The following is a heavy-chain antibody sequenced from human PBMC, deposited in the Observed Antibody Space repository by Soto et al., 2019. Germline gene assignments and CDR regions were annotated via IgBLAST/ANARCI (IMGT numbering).Heavy chain of an antibody. CDR3: ANSRVSMVRGLNIIPNY. CDR2: ISGHGDAT. D-gene: IGHD3-10*01. V-gene: IGHV3-23*01. J-gene: IGHJ4*02. Sequence: EVQLLESGGGLVQPGGSPRLSCAASGFPFTGYAMRWVRQAPGKGLEWVSAISGHGDATFYADSVKGRFTISRDNSKNTLYLHMNSLRAEDTALYYCANSRVSMVRGLNIIPNYWGQGTLVTVSS. CDR1: GFPFTGYA.